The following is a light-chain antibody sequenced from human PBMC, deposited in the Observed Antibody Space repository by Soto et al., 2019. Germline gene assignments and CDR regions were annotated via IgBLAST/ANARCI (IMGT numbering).Light chain of an antibody. CDR3: QQYGSSPWT. V-gene: IGKV3-20*01. J-gene: IGKJ1*01. Sequence: EIVLTQSPGTLSLSPGERATLSCRASQSVSSSFLAWYQQKPGQAPRLLIYGASSRATGIPDRFSGSGSGPDFTLTIRSLEPEDFAVYYCQQYGSSPWTFGQGTKVEIK. CDR1: QSVSSSF. CDR2: GAS.